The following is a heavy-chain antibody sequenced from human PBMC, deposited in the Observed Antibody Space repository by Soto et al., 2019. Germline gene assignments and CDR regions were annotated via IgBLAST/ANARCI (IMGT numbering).Heavy chain of an antibody. D-gene: IGHD2-15*01. CDR2: IIPILGIA. CDR1: GGTFSSYT. Sequence: QVQLVQSGAEVKKPGSSVKVSCKASGGTFSSYTISWVRQAPGQGLEWMGRIIPILGIANYAQKFQGRVTITADKSTSTAYMELSSLRSEDTAVYYCARVGVWPRWYFDLWGRGTLVTVSS. J-gene: IGHJ2*01. CDR3: ARVGVWPRWYFDL. V-gene: IGHV1-69*02.